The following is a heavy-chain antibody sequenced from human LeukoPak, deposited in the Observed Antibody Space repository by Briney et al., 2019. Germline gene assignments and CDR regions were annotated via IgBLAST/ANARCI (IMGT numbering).Heavy chain of an antibody. CDR1: GFTFSSYS. Sequence: PGGSLRLSCAASGFTFSSYSMNWVRQAPGKGLEWVSSISSSSSYIYYADSVKGRFTISRDNAKNSLYLQMNSLRAEDTAVYYCARDRSYYDSSGDHAEYFQHWGQGTLVTVSS. J-gene: IGHJ1*01. CDR3: ARDRSYYDSSGDHAEYFQH. CDR2: ISSSSSYI. V-gene: IGHV3-21*01. D-gene: IGHD3-22*01.